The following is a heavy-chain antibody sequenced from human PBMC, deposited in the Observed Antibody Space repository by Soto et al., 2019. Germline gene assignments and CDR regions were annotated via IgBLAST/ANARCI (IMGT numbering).Heavy chain of an antibody. CDR2: IYYSGRT. V-gene: IGHV4-39*01. Sequence: SSTVSGDSSDSGSCYYGWIRQPPGKGLEWIGSIYYSGRTYYNPSINSRVTISVDTSKNRFSLKLSSVTAADTAVYYCSIHIPTATLNYSLCMDVWGQVTTV. J-gene: IGHJ6*02. CDR3: SIHIPTATLNYSLCMDV. D-gene: IGHD2-15*01. CDR1: GDSSDSGSCY.